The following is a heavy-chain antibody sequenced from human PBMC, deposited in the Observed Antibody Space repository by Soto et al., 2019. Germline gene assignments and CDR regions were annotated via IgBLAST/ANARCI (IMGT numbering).Heavy chain of an antibody. V-gene: IGHV3-30*03. CDR2: ISNDGDNK. D-gene: IGHD4-17*01. CDR1: GFTFSSSG. J-gene: IGHJ4*02. CDR3: ARVHVEYGDYFDY. Sequence: QVQLVQSGGGVVQPGRSLRLSCAASGFTFSSSGMHWVRQAPGKGPEWVAVISNDGDNKYYADSVKGRFTIARDNHRNTLYLQMNSLRTEDTAVYFCARVHVEYGDYFDYWGQGTLVTVSS.